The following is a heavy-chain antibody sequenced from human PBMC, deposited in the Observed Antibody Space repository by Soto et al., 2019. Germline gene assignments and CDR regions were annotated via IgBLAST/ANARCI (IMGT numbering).Heavy chain of an antibody. CDR1: GGSISSGYYY. Sequence: PSETLSLTCTVSGGSISSGYYYWSWIRQPPGKGLEWIGYIYYTGSTYYNPSLKSRVTISVDTSKNQFSLKLSSVTAADTAVYYCSRFPTYSDYGRGYFDNWGRGTLVTVSS. CDR2: IYYTGST. J-gene: IGHJ4*02. V-gene: IGHV4-30-4*01. CDR3: SRFPTYSDYGRGYFDN. D-gene: IGHD4-17*01.